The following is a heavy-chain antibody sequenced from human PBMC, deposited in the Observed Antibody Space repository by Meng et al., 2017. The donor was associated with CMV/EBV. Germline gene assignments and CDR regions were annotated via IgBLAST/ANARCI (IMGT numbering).Heavy chain of an antibody. CDR3: ARGVPSAAAPRWVDP. CDR2: ITTDDDSR. CDR1: GYTFSNYG. V-gene: IGHV1-18*01. Sequence: ASVKVSCKASGYTFSNYGIAWVRQAPGQGLEWMGWITTDDDSRKKQGRVTMTTDISTSTAYMELRSLRSDDTAVYYCARGVPSAAAPRWVDPWGQGTLVTVSS. D-gene: IGHD6-13*01. J-gene: IGHJ5*02.